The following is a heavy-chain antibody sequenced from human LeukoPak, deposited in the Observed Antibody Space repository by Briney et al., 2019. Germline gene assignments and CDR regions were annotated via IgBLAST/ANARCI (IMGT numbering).Heavy chain of an antibody. CDR1: GFTFSSYG. Sequence: GGSLRLSCAASGFTFSSYGLHWVRQAPGKGLEWVAVIWYDGSNKYYADSVKGRFTISRDDSKNTLYLQMNSLRAEDMAVYYCARAGNFDSGGYYYGIDYWGQGTLVTVSS. J-gene: IGHJ4*02. CDR3: ARAGNFDSGGYYYGIDY. V-gene: IGHV3-33*01. CDR2: IWYDGSNK. D-gene: IGHD3-22*01.